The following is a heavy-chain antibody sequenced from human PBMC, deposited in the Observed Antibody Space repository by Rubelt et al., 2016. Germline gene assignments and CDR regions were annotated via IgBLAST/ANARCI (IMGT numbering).Heavy chain of an antibody. CDR1: GFSLTTSGLG. Sequence: QITLKESGPTLVKPTQTLTLTCTFSGFSLTTSGLGVGWIRQPPGKALEWVALIYWDDDIRSSPSLQNRLTITKDTSENQVVLTMTDMDPVDNGTYYCSRRRGYGDYLDYWGQGTLVTVSS. V-gene: IGHV2-5*02. CDR3: SRRRGYGDYLDY. CDR2: IYWDDDI. D-gene: IGHD4-17*01. J-gene: IGHJ4*02.